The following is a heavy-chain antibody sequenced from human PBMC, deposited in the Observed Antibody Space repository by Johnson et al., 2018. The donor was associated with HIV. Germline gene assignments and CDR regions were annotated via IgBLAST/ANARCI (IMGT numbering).Heavy chain of an antibody. CDR3: ARDQAGVGATTADAFDI. D-gene: IGHD1-26*01. Sequence: QVQLVESGGGLVKPGGSLRLSCAASGFTLSDYYMSWIRQAPGKGLEWVAVIWYDGSNKYYADSVRGRFTISRDTSKNTLYLQMNSLRAEDTAVYYCARDQAGVGATTADAFDIWGQGTMVTVSS. V-gene: IGHV3-33*08. J-gene: IGHJ3*02. CDR2: IWYDGSNK. CDR1: GFTLSDYY.